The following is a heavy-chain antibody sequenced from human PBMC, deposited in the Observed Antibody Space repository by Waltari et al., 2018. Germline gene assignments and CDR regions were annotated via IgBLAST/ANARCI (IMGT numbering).Heavy chain of an antibody. CDR2: VYYTGDT. CDR1: VVGVPSFD. Sequence: QVQLQESGPGLLKPSTTLSLLCNVPVVGVPSFDWSCIRQAPGKGLEWIGYVYYTGDTKYNPSLTSRVTMSVDTSNNRFSLKLTSVTAADTAVYYCARRTFYHALDVWGRGTTVTVSS. V-gene: IGHV4-59*08. J-gene: IGHJ6*02. CDR3: ARRTFYHALDV.